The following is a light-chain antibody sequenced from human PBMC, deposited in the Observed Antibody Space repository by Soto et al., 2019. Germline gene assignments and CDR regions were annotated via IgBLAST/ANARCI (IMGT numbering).Light chain of an antibody. Sequence: QSVLTHSASVSGSPGQSITISCTGTSSDIGGHDDVSWYQQHPGKVPKLLIYGVTDRPSGVSNRFSGSKSGNVASLTISGLQAEDEADYYCCSYTSDLTPYVFGTGTKVTVL. CDR3: CSYTSDLTPYV. V-gene: IGLV2-14*03. J-gene: IGLJ1*01. CDR1: SSDIGGHDD. CDR2: GVT.